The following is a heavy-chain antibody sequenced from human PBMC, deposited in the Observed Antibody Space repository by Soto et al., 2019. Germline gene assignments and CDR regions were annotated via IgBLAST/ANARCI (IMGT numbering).Heavy chain of an antibody. V-gene: IGHV3-23*01. CDR2: ISGSGGST. CDR3: AKDPRRYDSSGYFNFDY. D-gene: IGHD3-22*01. Sequence: PGGSLRLSCAASGFTFSSYAMSWVRQAPGKGLEWVSAISGSGGSTYYADSVKGRFTISRDNSKNTLYLQMNSLRAEDTAVYYCAKDPRRYDSSGYFNFDYWGQGTLVTVSS. CDR1: GFTFSSYA. J-gene: IGHJ4*02.